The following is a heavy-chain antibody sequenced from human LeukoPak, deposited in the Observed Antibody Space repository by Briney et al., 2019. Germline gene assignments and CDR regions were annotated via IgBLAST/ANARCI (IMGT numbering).Heavy chain of an antibody. J-gene: IGHJ3*02. D-gene: IGHD6-13*01. CDR3: ARDREEYSSSWYNVGAFDI. CDR1: GGCISSYY. V-gene: IGHV4-4*07. CDR2: IYTSGST. Sequence: SETLSLTCTVSGGCISSYYWSWIRQPAGKGLEWIGRIYTSGSTNYNPSLKSRVTMSVDTSKNQFSLKLSSVTAADTAVYYCARDREEYSSSWYNVGAFDIWGQGTMVTVSS.